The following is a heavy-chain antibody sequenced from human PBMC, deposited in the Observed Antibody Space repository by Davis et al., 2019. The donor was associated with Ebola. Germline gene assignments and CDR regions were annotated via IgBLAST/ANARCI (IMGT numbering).Heavy chain of an antibody. Sequence: SETLSLTCTVSGGSISSYYCSWIRQPPGKGLEWIGYIYYSGSTNYNPSLKSRVTISVDTSKNQFSLKLSSVTAADTAVYYCARVDWNYRFDYWGQGTLVTVSS. CDR2: IYYSGST. D-gene: IGHD1-7*01. CDR3: ARVDWNYRFDY. CDR1: GGSISSYY. J-gene: IGHJ4*02. V-gene: IGHV4-59*01.